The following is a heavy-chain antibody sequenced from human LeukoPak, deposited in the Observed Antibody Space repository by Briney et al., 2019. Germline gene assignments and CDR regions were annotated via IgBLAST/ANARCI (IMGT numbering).Heavy chain of an antibody. CDR3: ARQEYCSGGSCYTWFDP. CDR1: GYSINNYW. V-gene: IGHV5-51*01. CDR2: IYPADSDI. D-gene: IGHD2-15*01. Sequence: GEFLKISCKGSGYSINNYWIGWVRQMPGKGLEWMGIIYPADSDIRYSPSFQGQVTISADKSISTAYLPWSSLKASDTAMYYCARQEYCSGGSCYTWFDPWGQGTLVIVSS. J-gene: IGHJ5*02.